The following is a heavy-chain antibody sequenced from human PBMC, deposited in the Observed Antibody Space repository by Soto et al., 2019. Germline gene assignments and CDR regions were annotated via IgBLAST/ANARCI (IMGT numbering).Heavy chain of an antibody. D-gene: IGHD3-3*01. CDR3: ASTTINNYDFWSGYYRSFDP. V-gene: IGHV1-69*13. Sequence: SVKVSCKASGGTFSSYAISWVRQAPGQGLEWMGGIIPIFGTANYAQKFQGRVTITADESTSTAYMELSSLRSEDTAVYFFASTTINNYDFWSGYYRSFDPWGQGTLVTVSS. CDR2: IIPIFGTA. J-gene: IGHJ5*02. CDR1: GGTFSSYA.